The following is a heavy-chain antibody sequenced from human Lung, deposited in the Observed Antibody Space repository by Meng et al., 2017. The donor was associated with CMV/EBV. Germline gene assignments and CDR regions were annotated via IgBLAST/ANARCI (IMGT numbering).Heavy chain of an antibody. CDR3: ARDVPRAGGAGSQFDF. Sequence: FSTFAISWLRHAPGQGLEWMGGVVPLFGTANYAQKFQGRVTITADASTTTAYMELRSLKSEDTAIYFCARDVPRAGGAGSQFDFWGQGTLVTSPQ. J-gene: IGHJ4*02. CDR2: VVPLFGTA. V-gene: IGHV1-69*01. CDR1: FSTFA. D-gene: IGHD6-13*01.